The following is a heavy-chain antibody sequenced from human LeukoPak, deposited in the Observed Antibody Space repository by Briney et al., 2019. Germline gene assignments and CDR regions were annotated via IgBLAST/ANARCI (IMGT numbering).Heavy chain of an antibody. J-gene: IGHJ5*02. D-gene: IGHD6-19*01. CDR2: MNPNSGNT. CDR1: GYTFASYD. V-gene: IGHV1-8*01. Sequence: ASVKVSCKASGYTFASYDINWVRQATGQGLEWMGWMNPNSGNTGYTQKFQGRVTMTSNTSISTAYMELSSLRSEDTAVYYCARGRGSGHKENWFDPWGQGTLVTVSS. CDR3: ARGRGSGHKENWFDP.